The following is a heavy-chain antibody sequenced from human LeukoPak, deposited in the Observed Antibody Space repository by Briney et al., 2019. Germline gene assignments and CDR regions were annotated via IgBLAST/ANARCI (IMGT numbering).Heavy chain of an antibody. CDR3: ARQTGDNAFDI. D-gene: IGHD7-27*01. V-gene: IGHV5-51*01. Sequence: KVSCKTSGYIFNGNSVNWVRQAPGQGLEWMGIIYPGDSDTRYSPSFQGQVTISADKSITTAYLQWNSLKASDTAMYYCARQTGDNAFDIWGRGTMVTVSS. J-gene: IGHJ3*02. CDR1: GYIFNGNS. CDR2: IYPGDSDT.